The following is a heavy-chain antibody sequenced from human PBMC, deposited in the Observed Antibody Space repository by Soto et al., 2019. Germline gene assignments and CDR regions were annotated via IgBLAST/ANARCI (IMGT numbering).Heavy chain of an antibody. Sequence: SQTLSLTCAIPGDSVSSNSVAWNWIRQSPSRGLGWLGRTLYRSKWSNDYAVSVKSRISVNPDTSKNHFSLQLNSVTPDDTAVYYCAREDMVPRFDYWGQGTPVTVSS. CDR1: GDSVSSNSVA. D-gene: IGHD2-2*01. J-gene: IGHJ4*02. CDR2: TLYRSKWSN. CDR3: AREDMVPRFDY. V-gene: IGHV6-1*01.